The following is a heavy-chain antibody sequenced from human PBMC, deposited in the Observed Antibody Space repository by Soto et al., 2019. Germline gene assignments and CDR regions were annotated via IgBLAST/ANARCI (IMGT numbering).Heavy chain of an antibody. CDR1: GFTFCSYS. CDR3: ASSSITIFGVVITDFDY. V-gene: IGHV3-21*01. D-gene: IGHD3-3*01. J-gene: IGHJ4*02. CDR2: ISSSSSYI. Sequence: GGSLRLSCAASGFTFCSYSMNWVRQAPGKGLEWVSSISSSSSYIYYADSVKGRFTISRDNAKNSLYLQMNSLRAEDTAVYYCASSSITIFGVVITDFDYWGQGTLVTVPQ.